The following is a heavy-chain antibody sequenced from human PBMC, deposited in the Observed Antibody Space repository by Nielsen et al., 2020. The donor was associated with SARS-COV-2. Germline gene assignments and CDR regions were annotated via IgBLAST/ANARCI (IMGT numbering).Heavy chain of an antibody. Sequence: SETLSLTCTVSGGSISSYYWSWIRQPPGKGLEWIGYIYYSGSTNYNPSLKSRVTISVDTSKNQFSLKLSSVTAADTAVYYCARVAITGTTLYYYYYMDVWGKGTTVTVSS. CDR3: ARVAITGTTLYYYYYMDV. D-gene: IGHD1-7*01. V-gene: IGHV4-59*01. J-gene: IGHJ6*03. CDR1: GGSISSYY. CDR2: IYYSGST.